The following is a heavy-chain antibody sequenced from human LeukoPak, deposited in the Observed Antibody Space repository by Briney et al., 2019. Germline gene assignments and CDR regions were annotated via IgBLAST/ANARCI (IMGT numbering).Heavy chain of an antibody. CDR3: ARDSDIVVVVAAARDFDY. V-gene: IGHV3-48*01. D-gene: IGHD2-15*01. J-gene: IGHJ4*02. CDR1: GFTFSSYS. Sequence: GGSLRLSCAASGFTFSSYSMNWVRQAPGKGLEWVSYISSSSSTIYYADSVKGRFTISRDNAKNSLYLQMNSLRAEDTAVYYCARDSDIVVVVAAARDFDYWGQGTLVTVSS. CDR2: ISSSSSTI.